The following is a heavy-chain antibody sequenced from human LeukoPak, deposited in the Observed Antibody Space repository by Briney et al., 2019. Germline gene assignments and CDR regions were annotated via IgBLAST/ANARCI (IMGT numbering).Heavy chain of an antibody. CDR1: GGTISSYY. CDR2: IYYSGST. J-gene: IGHJ5*02. D-gene: IGHD2-2*01. Sequence: PSATLSLTCTVSGGTISSYYWSWIRQPPGKGLEWIGYIYYSGSTNYNPSLNRRVTISVDTSKNQFSLKLSCVTAADTAVYYCARDRGYCSSTSCRVGFDPWGQGTLVTVSS. V-gene: IGHV4-59*01. CDR3: ARDRGYCSSTSCRVGFDP.